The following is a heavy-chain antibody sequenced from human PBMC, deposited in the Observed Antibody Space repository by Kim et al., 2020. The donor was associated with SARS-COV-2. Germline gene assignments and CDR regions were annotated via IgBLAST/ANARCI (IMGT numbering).Heavy chain of an antibody. J-gene: IGHJ4*02. CDR3: ARGRIATD. Sequence: SGSTNYNPSLKSRVTISVDTSKNQFSLKRSSVTAADTAVYYCARGRIATDWGQGTLVTVSS. CDR2: SGST. D-gene: IGHD6-25*01. V-gene: IGHV4-34*01.